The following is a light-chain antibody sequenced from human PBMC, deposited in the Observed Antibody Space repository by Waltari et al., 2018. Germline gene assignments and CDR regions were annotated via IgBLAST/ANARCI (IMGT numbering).Light chain of an antibody. Sequence: DIQMTQSPSSLSTSVGDTVTITCRASQGISSYLNWFQQKQGKAPQHLIHAATTLQRAVPSMCSGSGSETDFTFTVSSLQPEGFGAYYCLTLHSYPFTFGPGTKLDI. CDR1: QGISSY. V-gene: IGKV1-17*01. CDR3: LTLHSYPFT. J-gene: IGKJ3*01. CDR2: AAT.